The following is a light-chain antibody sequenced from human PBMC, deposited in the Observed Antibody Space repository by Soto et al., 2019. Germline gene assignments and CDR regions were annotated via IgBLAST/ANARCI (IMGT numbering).Light chain of an antibody. J-gene: IGLJ1*01. CDR3: CSYAGSYTHYV. Sequence: QSALTQPRSVSGSPGQSITISCTGTSSDVGGYNYVSWYRQHPGKAPKLMIYDVSKRPSGVPDRFSGSKSGNTASLTISGPQAEDEAYYYCCSYAGSYTHYVFGTGTKLTVL. CDR2: DVS. V-gene: IGLV2-11*01. CDR1: SSDVGGYNY.